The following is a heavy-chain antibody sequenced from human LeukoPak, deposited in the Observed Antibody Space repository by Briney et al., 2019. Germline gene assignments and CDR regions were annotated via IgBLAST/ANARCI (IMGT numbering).Heavy chain of an antibody. Sequence: GASVKVSCKASGYTFTGYYMHWVRRAPGQGLEWMGWINPNSGGTNYAQKFQGRVTMTRDTSISTAYMELSRLRSDDTAVYYCARERYYCSSTSCYSTVDAFDIWGQGTMVTVSS. CDR2: INPNSGGT. V-gene: IGHV1-2*02. CDR1: GYTFTGYY. CDR3: ARERYYCSSTSCYSTVDAFDI. D-gene: IGHD2-2*01. J-gene: IGHJ3*02.